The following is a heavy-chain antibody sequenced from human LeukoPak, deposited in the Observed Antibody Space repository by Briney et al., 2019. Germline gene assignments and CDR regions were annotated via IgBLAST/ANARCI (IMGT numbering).Heavy chain of an antibody. D-gene: IGHD3-10*01. J-gene: IGHJ5*02. CDR1: GGSISSSSYY. CDR2: IYYSGST. Sequence: PSETLSLTCTVSGGSISSSSYYWGWIRQPPGKGLEWIGSIYYSGSTYYNPSLKSRVTISVDTSKNQFSLKLSSVTAADTAVYYCARAPVLLWFGELPKNWFDPWGQGTLVTVSS. CDR3: ARAPVLLWFGELPKNWFDP. V-gene: IGHV4-39*07.